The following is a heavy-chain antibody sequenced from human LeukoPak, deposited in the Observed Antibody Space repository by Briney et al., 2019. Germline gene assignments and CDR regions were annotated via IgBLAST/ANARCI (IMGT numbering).Heavy chain of an antibody. Sequence: SETLSLTCTVSGYSISSGYYWGWIRQPPGKGLEWIGSIYHSGSTNYNPSLKSRVTISVDTSKNQFSLKLSSVTAADTAVYYCARGYYGSRYGVDVWGQGTTVTVSS. CDR1: GYSISSGYY. CDR2: IYHSGST. J-gene: IGHJ6*02. D-gene: IGHD3-10*01. CDR3: ARGYYGSRYGVDV. V-gene: IGHV4-38-2*02.